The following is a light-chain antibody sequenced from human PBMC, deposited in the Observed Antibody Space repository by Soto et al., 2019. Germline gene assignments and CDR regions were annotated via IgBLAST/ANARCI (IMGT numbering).Light chain of an antibody. J-gene: IGKJ1*01. CDR1: QSISSC. CDR3: QHYNSYSST. Sequence: DIQMTQSPSSLSASVGDRVTITCRASQSISSCLAWYQQKPGKAPNLLIYKASSLESGVPSRFSGSGSGTEFALTIRSLQPDDLATYYWQHYNSYSSTFGQGTKVEIK. V-gene: IGKV1-5*03. CDR2: KAS.